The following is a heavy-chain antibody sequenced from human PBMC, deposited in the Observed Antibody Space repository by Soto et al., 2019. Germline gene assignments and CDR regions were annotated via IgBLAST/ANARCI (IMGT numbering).Heavy chain of an antibody. CDR1: GGSISSYY. V-gene: IGHV4-59*08. CDR3: ARHSGEYSGYDFDY. J-gene: IGHJ4*02. D-gene: IGHD5-12*01. Sequence: SETLSLTCTVSGGSISSYYWSWIRQPPGKGLEWIGYIYYSGSTNYNPSLKSRVTISVATSKNQFSLKLSSVTAADTAVYYCARHSGEYSGYDFDYWGQGTLVTVSS. CDR2: IYYSGST.